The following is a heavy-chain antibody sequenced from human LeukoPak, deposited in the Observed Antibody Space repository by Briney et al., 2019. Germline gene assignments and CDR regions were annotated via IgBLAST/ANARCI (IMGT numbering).Heavy chain of an antibody. CDR3: ARALYSAYGDY. D-gene: IGHD2-21*01. V-gene: IGHV3-74*01. CDR2: INSDGSST. J-gene: IGHJ4*02. Sequence: PGGSLRLSCVASGFTFSGYWMHWVRQAPGKGLVWVSRINSDGSSTAYMDSVQGRFTISRDNAKNTLYLQMSSLRDEDTAVYYCARALYSAYGDYWGQGTLVTVSS. CDR1: GFTFSGYW.